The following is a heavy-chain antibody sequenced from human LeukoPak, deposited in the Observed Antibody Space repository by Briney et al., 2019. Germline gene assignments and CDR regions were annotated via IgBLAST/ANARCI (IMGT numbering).Heavy chain of an antibody. CDR2: ISAYNGNT. D-gene: IGHD6-6*01. J-gene: IGHJ5*02. V-gene: IGHV1-18*01. Sequence: ASVKVSCKASGYSFTGYGISWVRQAPGQGLEWMGWISAYNGNTNYAQKLQGRVTMTTDTSTSTAYMELRSLRSDDTAVYYCARAYSSSNWFDPWGQGTLVTVSS. CDR3: ARAYSSSNWFDP. CDR1: GYSFTGYG.